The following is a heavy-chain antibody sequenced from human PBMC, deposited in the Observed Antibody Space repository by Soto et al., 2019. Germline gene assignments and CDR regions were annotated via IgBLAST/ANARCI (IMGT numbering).Heavy chain of an antibody. CDR3: ARSAQWDGFDP. J-gene: IGHJ3*01. CDR1: AGSISTINYY. Sequence: QVQLQESGPGLVRPSQTLSLTCTVSAGSISTINYYWSWIRQHPEKGLEWIGYISYSGSTFYHSSLKSRVTISLDTSKKQFSLTLTSVTAADTAVYYCARSAQWDGFDPWGQGTMVTVPS. D-gene: IGHD2-8*01. CDR2: ISYSGST. V-gene: IGHV4-31*03.